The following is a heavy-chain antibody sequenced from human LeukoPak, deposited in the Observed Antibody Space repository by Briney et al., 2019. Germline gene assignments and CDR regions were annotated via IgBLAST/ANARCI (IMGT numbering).Heavy chain of an antibody. CDR1: GFTFSSYA. V-gene: IGHV3-30*04. D-gene: IGHD2-21*02. CDR3: ANTCGGDCSFFDY. CDR2: ISYDGSNK. Sequence: PGGSLRLSCAASGFTFSSYAMHWVRQAPGKGLEWVAVISYDGSNKYYADSVKGRFTISRDNSKNTLYLQMNSLRAEDTAVYYCANTCGGDCSFFDYWGQGTLVTVSS. J-gene: IGHJ4*02.